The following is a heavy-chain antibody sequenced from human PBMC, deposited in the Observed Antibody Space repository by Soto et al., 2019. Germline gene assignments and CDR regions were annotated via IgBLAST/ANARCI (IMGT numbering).Heavy chain of an antibody. V-gene: IGHV1-69*02. J-gene: IGHJ3*02. Sequence: QVQLVQSGAEVKKPGSSVKVSCKDSGGTFSTYSMFWVRQAPGQGLEWMGRIIPMLGVRNFVQRFQDRVTITADKSTATVHMELSSLRSEDTALYYCTIGSWSGEVFDIWGQGTMVTVSS. CDR2: IIPMLGVR. D-gene: IGHD2-21*01. CDR3: TIGSWSGEVFDI. CDR1: GGTFSTYS.